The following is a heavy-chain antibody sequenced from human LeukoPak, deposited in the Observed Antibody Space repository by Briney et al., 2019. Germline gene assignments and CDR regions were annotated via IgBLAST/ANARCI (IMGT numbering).Heavy chain of an antibody. CDR3: ARDGHSSGYFDY. V-gene: IGHV4-38-2*02. CDR1: GYSISSGYY. J-gene: IGHJ4*02. CDR2: IYHSGST. D-gene: IGHD3-22*01. Sequence: PSETLSLTCTVSGYSISSGYYWGWIRQPPGKGLEWIGSIYHSGSTYYNPSLKGRVTISVDTSKNQFSLKLSSVTAADTAVYYCARDGHSSGYFDYWGQGTLVTVSS.